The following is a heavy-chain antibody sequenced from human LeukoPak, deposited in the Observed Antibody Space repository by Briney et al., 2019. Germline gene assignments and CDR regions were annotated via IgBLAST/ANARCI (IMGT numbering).Heavy chain of an antibody. Sequence: GGSLRLSCAASGFIFNNYAMSWVRQAPGKGLEWVSAISGSAGSTYYADSVKGRFTISTDISKSTLYLQMNSLRAEDTAVYYCAKDIVVVPAAIHYWGQGTLVTVSS. D-gene: IGHD2-2*01. CDR2: ISGSAGST. CDR1: GFIFNNYA. V-gene: IGHV3-23*01. J-gene: IGHJ4*02. CDR3: AKDIVVVPAAIHY.